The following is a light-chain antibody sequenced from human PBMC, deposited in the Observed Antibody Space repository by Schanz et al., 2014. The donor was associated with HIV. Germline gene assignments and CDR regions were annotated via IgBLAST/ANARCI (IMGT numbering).Light chain of an antibody. Sequence: QSALTQPPSASGSPGQSVTISCTGTSSTVGDYNWVSWHQQHPGRAPKVIIYEVTKRPSGVPDRFSGSKSGNTASLTVSGLQAEDEADYYCCSYTTTSTYVFGAGTKLTVL. CDR2: EVT. J-gene: IGLJ1*01. CDR1: SSTVGDYNW. CDR3: CSYTTTSTYV. V-gene: IGLV2-8*01.